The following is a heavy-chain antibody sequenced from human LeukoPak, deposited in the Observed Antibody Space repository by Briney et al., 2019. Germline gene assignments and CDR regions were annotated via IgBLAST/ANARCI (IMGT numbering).Heavy chain of an antibody. CDR1: GYTFTSYA. CDR3: ARVVYSGYDPDIFDY. V-gene: IGHV7-4-1*02. Sequence: GASVKVSCKASGYTFTSYAMNWVRQAPGQGLEWMGWINTNTGNPTYAQGFTGRFVFPLDTSVSSAYLQISSLKAEDTAVYYCARVVYSGYDPDIFDYWGQGTLVTVSS. J-gene: IGHJ4*01. D-gene: IGHD5-12*01. CDR2: INTNTGNP.